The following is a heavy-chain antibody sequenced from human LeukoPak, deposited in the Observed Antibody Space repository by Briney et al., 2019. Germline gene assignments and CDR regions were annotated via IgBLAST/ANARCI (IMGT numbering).Heavy chain of an antibody. CDR1: GFTFSDAW. CDR3: TTDTSQFGEFGYFDY. V-gene: IGHV3-15*01. D-gene: IGHD3-10*01. J-gene: IGHJ4*02. Sequence: PGGSLRLSCAASGFTFSDAWMSWVRQAPGKGLEWVGRIKSKTDGGTTDYAAPVKGRFTISRDDSKNTLYLQMNSLKTEDTAVYYCTTDTSQFGEFGYFDYWGQGTLVTVSS. CDR2: IKSKTDGGTT.